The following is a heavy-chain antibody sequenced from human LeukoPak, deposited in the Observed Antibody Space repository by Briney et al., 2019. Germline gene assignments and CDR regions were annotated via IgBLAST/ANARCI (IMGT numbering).Heavy chain of an antibody. D-gene: IGHD6-13*01. Sequence: TGGSLRLSCAASGFTFSSYNMNWVRQAPGKGLEWVSSISSSSSYIYYADSVKGRFTISRDNAKNSLYLQMNSLRAEDTAVYYCARGYSSSWYYFDYWGQGTLVTVSS. CDR3: ARGYSSSWYYFDY. V-gene: IGHV3-21*01. CDR2: ISSSSSYI. J-gene: IGHJ4*02. CDR1: GFTFSSYN.